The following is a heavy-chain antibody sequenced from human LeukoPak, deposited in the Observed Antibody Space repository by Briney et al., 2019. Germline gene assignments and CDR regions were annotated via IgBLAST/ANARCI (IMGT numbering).Heavy chain of an antibody. V-gene: IGHV3-21*01. J-gene: IGHJ5*02. Sequence: GGSLRLSCAASGFTFSSYSMNWVRQAPGKGLEWVSSISSSSYIYYADSVKGRFTISRDNAKNSLYLQMNSLRAEDTAVYYCARGGGQWLVPRWFDPWGQGTLVTVSS. D-gene: IGHD6-19*01. CDR1: GFTFSSYS. CDR2: ISSSSYI. CDR3: ARGGGQWLVPRWFDP.